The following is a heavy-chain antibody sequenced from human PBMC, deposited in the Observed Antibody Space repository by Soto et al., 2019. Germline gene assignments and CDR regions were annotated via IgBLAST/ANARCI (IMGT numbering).Heavy chain of an antibody. Sequence: PXDSRRISRKGSGYSFTSYWIGWVRQMPGKGLEWMGIIYPGDSDTRDSPSFQGQVTISADKSISTAYLQWSSLKASETAMYYCARHLGYYDSSGYYLYYYYGMDVWGQGTTVTVSS. J-gene: IGHJ6*02. CDR2: IYPGDSDT. CDR1: GYSFTSYW. D-gene: IGHD3-22*01. CDR3: ARHLGYYDSSGYYLYYYYGMDV. V-gene: IGHV5-51*01.